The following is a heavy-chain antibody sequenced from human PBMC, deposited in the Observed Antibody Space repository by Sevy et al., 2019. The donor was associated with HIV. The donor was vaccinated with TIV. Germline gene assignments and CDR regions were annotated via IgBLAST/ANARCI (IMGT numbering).Heavy chain of an antibody. CDR1: GFTFSSYG. CDR2: ISYDGSNK. CDR3: AKGRDSSGWYYDGMDV. D-gene: IGHD6-19*01. Sequence: GGSLRLSCAASGFTFSSYGMHWVRQAPGKGLEWVAFISYDGSNKYYADSVKGRFTISRDNSKNTLYLQMNSLRAEDTAVYYCAKGRDSSGWYYDGMDVWGQGTTVTVSS. J-gene: IGHJ6*02. V-gene: IGHV3-30*18.